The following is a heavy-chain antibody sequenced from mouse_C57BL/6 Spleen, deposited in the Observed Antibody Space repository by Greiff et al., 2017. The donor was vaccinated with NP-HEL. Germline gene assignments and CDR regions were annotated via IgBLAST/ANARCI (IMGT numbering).Heavy chain of an antibody. D-gene: IGHD2-12*01. V-gene: IGHV5-6*01. CDR1: GFTFSSYG. J-gene: IGHJ4*01. CDR2: ISSGGSYT. Sequence: VQLKESGGDLVKPGGSLKLSCAASGFTFSSYGMSWVRQTPDKRLEWVATISSGGSYTYYPDSVKGRFTISRDNAKNTLYLQMSSLKSEDTAMYYCARPVTTGAMDYWGQGTSVTVSS. CDR3: ARPVTTGAMDY.